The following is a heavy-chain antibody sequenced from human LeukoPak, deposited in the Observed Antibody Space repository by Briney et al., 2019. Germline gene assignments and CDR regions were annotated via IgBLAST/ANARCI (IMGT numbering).Heavy chain of an antibody. CDR1: GGSISSYY. V-gene: IGHV4-59*01. J-gene: IGHJ3*02. CDR2: IYYSGST. D-gene: IGHD3-3*01. CDR3: ARDRPHYDFWSGYYFPVNDAFDI. Sequence: SETLSLTCTVSGGSISSYYWSWIRQPPGKGLEWIGYIYYSGSTNYNPSLKSRVTISVDTSKNQFSLKLSSVTAADTAVYYCARDRPHYDFWSGYYFPVNDAFDIWGQGTMVTVSS.